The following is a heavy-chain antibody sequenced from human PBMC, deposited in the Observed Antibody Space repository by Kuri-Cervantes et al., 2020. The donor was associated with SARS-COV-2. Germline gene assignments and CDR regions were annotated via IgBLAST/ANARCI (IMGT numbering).Heavy chain of an antibody. CDR2: IRYDGSNK. Sequence: LSLPCAASGFTFSSYGMHWVRQAPGKGLECVAFIRYDGSNKYYADSVKGRFTISRDNSKNTLYLQMNSLRAEDTAVYYCAREGPYDYSNYDYWGQGTLVTVSS. J-gene: IGHJ4*02. CDR1: GFTFSSYG. CDR3: AREGPYDYSNYDY. V-gene: IGHV3-30*02. D-gene: IGHD4-11*01.